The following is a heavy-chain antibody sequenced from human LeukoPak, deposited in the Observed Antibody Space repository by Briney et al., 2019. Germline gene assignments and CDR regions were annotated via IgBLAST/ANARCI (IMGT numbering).Heavy chain of an antibody. CDR3: ANTLYCSGGSCPPDY. J-gene: IGHJ4*02. CDR2: ISGSGGST. D-gene: IGHD2-15*01. V-gene: IGHV3-23*01. Sequence: LTGGSLRLSCAASGFTFSSYVMSWVRQAPGKGLEWVSTISGSGGSTYYADSVKGRFTISRDNSKNTLYLQMNSLSAEDTAVYYCANTLYCSGGSCPPDYWGQGTLVTVSS. CDR1: GFTFSSYV.